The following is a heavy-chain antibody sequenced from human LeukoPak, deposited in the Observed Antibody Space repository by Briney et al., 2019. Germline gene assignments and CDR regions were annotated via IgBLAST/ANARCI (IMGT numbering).Heavy chain of an antibody. CDR2: ISYDGSNK. CDR3: ARYGGSYWTLFDY. D-gene: IGHD1-26*01. V-gene: IGHV3-30*03. Sequence: GGSLRLSCAASGFTFSSYGMHWVRQAPGKGLEWVAVISYDGSNKYYADSVKGRFTISRDNSKNTLYLQMNSLRAEDTAVYYCARYGGSYWTLFDYWGQGTLVTVSS. CDR1: GFTFSSYG. J-gene: IGHJ4*02.